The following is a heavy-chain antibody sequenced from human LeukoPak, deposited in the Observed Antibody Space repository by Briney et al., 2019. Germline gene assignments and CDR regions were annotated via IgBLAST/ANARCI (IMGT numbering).Heavy chain of an antibody. CDR3: AKDRALMVQGVIPV. D-gene: IGHD3-10*01. J-gene: IGHJ4*02. Sequence: GGSLSLSCAASGFTFSSYAMSWVRQAPRRGLAWVSAISGSGGSTYYADSVKGRFTISRDNSKNTLYLQMNSLRAEDTAVYYCAKDRALMVQGVIPVWGQGTLVTVSS. CDR1: GFTFSSYA. V-gene: IGHV3-23*01. CDR2: ISGSGGST.